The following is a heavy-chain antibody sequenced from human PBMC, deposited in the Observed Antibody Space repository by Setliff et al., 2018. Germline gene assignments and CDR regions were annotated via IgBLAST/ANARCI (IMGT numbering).Heavy chain of an antibody. Sequence: PGGSLRLSCAASGFTFSNYAMSWVRQTPGKGLEWVSAITSSGGSTYYADSVKGRFTISRDDSKNTLYLQMLSLRAEDTAVYYCAKVPGAIVVVPAAAWFDPWGQGTLVTVSS. CDR2: ITSSGGST. V-gene: IGHV3-23*01. CDR1: GFTFSNYA. CDR3: AKVPGAIVVVPAAAWFDP. D-gene: IGHD2-2*01. J-gene: IGHJ5*02.